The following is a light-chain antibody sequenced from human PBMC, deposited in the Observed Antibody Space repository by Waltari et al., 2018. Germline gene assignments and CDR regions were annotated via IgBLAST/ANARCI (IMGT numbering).Light chain of an antibody. Sequence: HSALTHPASVSGSPGQSITISCTGPNSDVGGYNYVSWRQQHPGNAPNIQLYEVTTRPAGGSIRFSVAKACNTASLTISGLQAEDDADYYCSSYTSNTLVVFGGGTKLTVV. CDR2: EVT. CDR1: NSDVGGYNY. V-gene: IGLV2-14*01. J-gene: IGLJ2*01. CDR3: SSYTSNTLVV.